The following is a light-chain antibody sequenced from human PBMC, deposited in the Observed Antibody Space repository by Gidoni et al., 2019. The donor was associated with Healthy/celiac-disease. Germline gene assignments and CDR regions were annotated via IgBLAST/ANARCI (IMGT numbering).Light chain of an antibody. CDR2: QDR. CDR1: KLGDKY. Sequence: SYELTQPPSVSVSPGQTASITFSGDKLGDKYACWYQQKPGQSPVLVIYQDRKRPSGIPERFSGSNSGNTATLTISGTQAMDEADYYCQAWDSSTVVFGGGTKLTVL. V-gene: IGLV3-1*01. J-gene: IGLJ2*01. CDR3: QAWDSSTVV.